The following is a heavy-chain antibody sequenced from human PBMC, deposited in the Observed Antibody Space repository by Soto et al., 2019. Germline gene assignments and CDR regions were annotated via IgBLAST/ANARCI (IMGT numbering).Heavy chain of an antibody. V-gene: IGHV1-69*08. Sequence: QVQLVQSGAEVKKPGSSVKVSCKASGGTLSSYTFSWVRQAPGQGLEWMGRIIPNLGITNYAQKFQGRITIIVDKSTSTAYMELSRLRSEDTAVYYCARDKGYCSGASCTDFDYWGQGTLVTVSS. CDR1: GGTLSSYT. D-gene: IGHD2-15*01. J-gene: IGHJ4*02. CDR2: IIPNLGIT. CDR3: ARDKGYCSGASCTDFDY.